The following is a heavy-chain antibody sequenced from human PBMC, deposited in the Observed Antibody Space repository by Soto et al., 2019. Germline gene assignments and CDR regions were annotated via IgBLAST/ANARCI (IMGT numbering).Heavy chain of an antibody. V-gene: IGHV1-69*13. CDR2: IIPIFGTA. J-gene: IGHJ4*02. CDR1: GGTISSYA. CDR3: ASRMSYSDYGWHYYLYY. Sequence: SVKVSCKASGGTISSYAISWVRQAPGQGLEWMGGIIPIFGTANYAQKYQGRDTITAEESPSTAYMELSSLRSEDTAAYYCASRMSYSDYGWHYYLYYCGQESLVAVSS. D-gene: IGHD4-17*01.